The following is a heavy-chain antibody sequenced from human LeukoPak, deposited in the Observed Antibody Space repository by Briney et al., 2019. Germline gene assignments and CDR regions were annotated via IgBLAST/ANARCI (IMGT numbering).Heavy chain of an antibody. CDR3: AREWEPPHPIAFDI. CDR1: GFTFSSYS. Sequence: GGSLRLSCAASGFTFSSYSMNWVRQAPGKGLEWVSSISSSSSYIYYADSVKGRFTISRDNAKNSLYLQMNSLRAEDTAVYYCAREWEPPHPIAFDIWGQGTMVTVSS. D-gene: IGHD1-26*01. V-gene: IGHV3-21*01. CDR2: ISSSSSYI. J-gene: IGHJ3*02.